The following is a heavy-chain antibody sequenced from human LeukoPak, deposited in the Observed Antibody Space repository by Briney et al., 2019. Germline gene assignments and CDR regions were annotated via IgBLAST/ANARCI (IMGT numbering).Heavy chain of an antibody. CDR3: ARHRGGYDDRIDY. D-gene: IGHD5-12*01. CDR2: INHSGST. V-gene: IGHV4-34*01. CDR1: GGSFSGYY. J-gene: IGHJ4*02. Sequence: RPSETLSLTCAVYGGSFSGYYWSWIRQPPGKGLEWIGEINHSGSTNYNPSLKSRVTISVDTSKNQSSLKLSSVTAADTALYYCARHRGGYDDRIDYWGQGTLVTVSS.